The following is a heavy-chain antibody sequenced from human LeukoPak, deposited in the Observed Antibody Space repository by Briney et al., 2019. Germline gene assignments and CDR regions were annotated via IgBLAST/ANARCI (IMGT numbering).Heavy chain of an antibody. Sequence: GGSLRLSCEDSGFTFRSYEMNWVRQAPGKGLEWIAYLSSSGSAFSYADSVKGRFTIARDNAKNSVYLEMNSLRADDTAVYYCARGLDTAMASIDYWGQGTLVTVSS. CDR2: LSSSGSAF. J-gene: IGHJ4*02. CDR3: ARGLDTAMASIDY. CDR1: GFTFRSYE. D-gene: IGHD5-18*01. V-gene: IGHV3-48*03.